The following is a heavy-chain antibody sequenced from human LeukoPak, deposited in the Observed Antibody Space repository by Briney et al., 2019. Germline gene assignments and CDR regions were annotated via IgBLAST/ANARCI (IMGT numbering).Heavy chain of an antibody. CDR2: TYYRSTWYN. Sequence: QSQTLSLTCAISGDGVSSNSVTWNWIRQSPSRGLEWLGRTYYRSTWYNDYAVSVRGRITVNPDTSKNQFSLHLNSVTPEDTAVYYCARRLTQYDCFDPWGQGILVTVSS. CDR3: ARRLTQYDCFDP. CDR1: GDGVSSNSVT. V-gene: IGHV6-1*01. D-gene: IGHD2-2*01. J-gene: IGHJ5*02.